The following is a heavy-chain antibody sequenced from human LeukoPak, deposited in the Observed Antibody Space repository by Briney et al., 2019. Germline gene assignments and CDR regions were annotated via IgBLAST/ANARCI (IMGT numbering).Heavy chain of an antibody. D-gene: IGHD2-2*02. V-gene: IGHV3-30*18. CDR3: AKDRLRYCSSTSCYNYCYGMDV. Sequence: GSLRLSCAASGFTFSSYGMHWVRQAPGKGLEWVAVISYDGSNKYYADSVKGRFTISRDNSKNTLYLQMNSLRAEDTAVYYCAKDRLRYCSSTSCYNYCYGMDVWGQGTTVTVSS. J-gene: IGHJ6*02. CDR2: ISYDGSNK. CDR1: GFTFSSYG.